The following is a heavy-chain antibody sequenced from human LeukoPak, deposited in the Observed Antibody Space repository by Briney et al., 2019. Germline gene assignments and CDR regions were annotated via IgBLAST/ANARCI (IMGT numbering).Heavy chain of an antibody. J-gene: IGHJ6*02. CDR3: ARSLRYCSGGNCYYTMDV. CDR2: IYYSGIT. Sequence: SETLSLTCAVSGGSISGYYRTWIRQPPGKGLEWIGYIYYSGITNFNPSLTSRVTASVDTSNNQFSLNLSSVTAADTAVYYCARSLRYCSGGNCYYTMDVWGQGTTVTVSS. D-gene: IGHD2-15*01. V-gene: IGHV4-59*01. CDR1: GGSISGYY.